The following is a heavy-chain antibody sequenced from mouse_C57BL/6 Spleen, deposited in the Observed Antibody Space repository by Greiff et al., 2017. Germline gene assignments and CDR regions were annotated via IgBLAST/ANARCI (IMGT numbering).Heavy chain of an antibody. CDR1: GYSITSGYY. D-gene: IGHD2-4*01. CDR2: ISYDGSN. Sequence: EVQRVESGPGLVKPSQSLSLTCSVTGYSITSGYYWNWIRQFPGNKLEWMGYISYDGSNNYNPSLKNRISITRDTSKNQFFLKLNSVTTEDTATYYCARGGGDYEGFFAYWGQGTLVTVSA. V-gene: IGHV3-6*01. CDR3: ARGGGDYEGFFAY. J-gene: IGHJ3*01.